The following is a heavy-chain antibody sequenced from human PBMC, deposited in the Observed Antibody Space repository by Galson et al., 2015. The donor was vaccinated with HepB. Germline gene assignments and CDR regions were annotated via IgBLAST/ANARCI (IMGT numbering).Heavy chain of an antibody. D-gene: IGHD3-3*02. J-gene: IGHJ5*02. CDR1: GYTFTNYG. V-gene: IGHV1-18*01. CDR3: ARARYGISAPDH. CDR2: ISAYNGNT. Sequence: SVKVSCKASGYTFTNYGISWVRRAPGQGLEWMGWISAYNGNTDHAQKFQGRVTMTTDTSTSTAYMELRSLRSDDTAVYYCARARYGISAPDHWGQGTLVTVSS.